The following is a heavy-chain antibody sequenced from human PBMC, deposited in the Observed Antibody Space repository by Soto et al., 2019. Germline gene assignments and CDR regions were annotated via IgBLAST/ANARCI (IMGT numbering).Heavy chain of an antibody. V-gene: IGHV1-69*04. CDR3: ARDFGGYEIDY. Sequence: ASVKVSCKASGGTFSSYTISWVRQAPGQGLEWMGRIIPIPGIANYAQKFQGRVTITADKSTSTAYMELSSLRSEDTAVYYCARDFGGYEIDYWGQGTLVTVSS. CDR1: GGTFSSYT. D-gene: IGHD5-12*01. J-gene: IGHJ4*02. CDR2: IIPIPGIA.